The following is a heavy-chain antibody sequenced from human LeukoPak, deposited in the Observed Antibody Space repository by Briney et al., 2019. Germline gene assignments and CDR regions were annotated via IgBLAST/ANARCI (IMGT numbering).Heavy chain of an antibody. CDR1: GYSFTSYY. V-gene: IGHV1-46*01. Sequence: ASVKVSCKASGYSFTSYYMHWVRQAPGQGLEWMGLINPSGSSTTYAQKFQGRVTMTRDMSTSTDYMELTSLTSDDTAVYYCARVTAYYYGSGSYTYWGQGTLVTVSS. CDR2: INPSGSST. CDR3: ARVTAYYYGSGSYTY. J-gene: IGHJ4*02. D-gene: IGHD3-10*01.